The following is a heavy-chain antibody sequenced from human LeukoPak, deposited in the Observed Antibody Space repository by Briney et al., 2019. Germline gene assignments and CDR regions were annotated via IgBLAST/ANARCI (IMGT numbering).Heavy chain of an antibody. Sequence: GGSLRLSCAASGFTVSSNYMSWVRQAPGKGLEWVSVIYSGGSTYYADSVKGRFTISRDNAKNSLYLQMNSLRAEDTAVYYCARDLAVDGFDYWGQGTLVTVSS. V-gene: IGHV3-66*01. CDR3: ARDLAVDGFDY. J-gene: IGHJ4*02. CDR1: GFTVSSNY. CDR2: IYSGGST. D-gene: IGHD6-19*01.